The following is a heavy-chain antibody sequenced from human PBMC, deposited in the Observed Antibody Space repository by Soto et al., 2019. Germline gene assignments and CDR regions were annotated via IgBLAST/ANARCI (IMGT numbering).Heavy chain of an antibody. Sequence: QVQLVESGGGVVQPGRSLRLSCAASGFTFSSYGMHWVRQAPGKGLEWVAVISYDGSNKYYADSVKGRFTISRDSSKNTLYLQMNSLRAEDTAVYYCAKAIVGATPHYYGMDVWGQGTTVTVSS. J-gene: IGHJ6*02. CDR3: AKAIVGATPHYYGMDV. CDR2: ISYDGSNK. D-gene: IGHD1-26*01. V-gene: IGHV3-30*18. CDR1: GFTFSSYG.